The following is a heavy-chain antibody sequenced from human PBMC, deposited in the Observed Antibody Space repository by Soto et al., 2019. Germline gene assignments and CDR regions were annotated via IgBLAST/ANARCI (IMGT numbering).Heavy chain of an antibody. J-gene: IGHJ5*02. D-gene: IGHD2-2*01. CDR1: GYTFTSYG. CDR2: ISAYNGNT. Sequence: ASVKVSCKASGYTFTSYGICWVRQAPGQGLEWMGWISAYNGNTNYAQKLQGRVTMTTDTSTSTAYMELRSLRSDDTAVYYCAVDCSSTSCYYDNWFDPWGQGTLVTVSS. V-gene: IGHV1-18*01. CDR3: AVDCSSTSCYYDNWFDP.